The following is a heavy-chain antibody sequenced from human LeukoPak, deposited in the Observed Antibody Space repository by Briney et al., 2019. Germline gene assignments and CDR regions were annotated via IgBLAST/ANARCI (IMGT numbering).Heavy chain of an antibody. CDR2: IYHSGST. CDR3: ARTTVTTSLDY. CDR1: GYSISSGYY. D-gene: IGHD4-11*01. Sequence: SETLSLTCTVSGYSISSGYYWGWIRQPPGKGLEWIGSIYHSGSTYYNPSLKSRVTISVDTSKNQFSLKLSSVTAADTAVYYCARTTVTTSLDYWGQGTPVIVSS. J-gene: IGHJ4*02. V-gene: IGHV4-38-2*02.